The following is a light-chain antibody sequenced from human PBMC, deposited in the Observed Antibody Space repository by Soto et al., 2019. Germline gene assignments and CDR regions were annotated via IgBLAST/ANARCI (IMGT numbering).Light chain of an antibody. CDR1: SSDVGGYNY. CDR2: DVS. Sequence: QSVLTQPASVSGSPGQSITISCTGTSSDVGGYNYVSRYQQHPGKAPKLMIYDVSNRPSGVSNRFSGSKSGSTASLTISGLQAEDEADYYCSSYTSSSTLVLFGGGTKVTVL. J-gene: IGLJ2*01. CDR3: SSYTSSSTLVL. V-gene: IGLV2-14*01.